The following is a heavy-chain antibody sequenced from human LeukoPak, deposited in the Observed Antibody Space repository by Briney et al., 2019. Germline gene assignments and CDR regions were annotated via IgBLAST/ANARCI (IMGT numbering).Heavy chain of an antibody. CDR2: INPNSGGT. CDR3: ARHPGKVTNDWYFDL. J-gene: IGHJ2*01. CDR1: GYTFSNFG. V-gene: IGHV1-2*02. Sequence: ASVRVSCKTSGYTFSNFGINWVRQAPGQGLEWMGWINPNSGGTNYAQKFQGRVTMTRDTSITTAYMELSRLSSDDTAVYYCARHPGKVTNDWYFDLWGRGTLVTVSS. D-gene: IGHD4-23*01.